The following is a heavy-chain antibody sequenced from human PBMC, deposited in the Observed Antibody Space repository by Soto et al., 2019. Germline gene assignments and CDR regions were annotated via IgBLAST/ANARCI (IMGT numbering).Heavy chain of an antibody. D-gene: IGHD5-12*01. CDR2: ISTYSGDT. CDR3: ARHHGPTTSENGFDP. Sequence: QVHLVQSGVEVKTPGASVKVSCQASGYTFFTYDISWVRQAPGQGLEWMGWISTYSGDTKYAQKFQGRVTMTTDTSTTTAYLALRSLSSDDTAVYYCARHHGPTTSENGFDPWGQGTRVTVSS. V-gene: IGHV1-18*01. J-gene: IGHJ5*02. CDR1: GYTFFTYD.